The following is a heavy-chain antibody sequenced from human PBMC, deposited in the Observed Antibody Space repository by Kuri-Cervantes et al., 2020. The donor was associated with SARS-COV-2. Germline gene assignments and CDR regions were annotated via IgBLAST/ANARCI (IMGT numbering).Heavy chain of an antibody. Sequence: GGSLRLSCAASGFTFSSSWMHWVCQAPEKGLEWVADIKCDGSEKYYVDSVKGRLTISRDNAKNSLYLQMNSLRAEDTAVYYCARVNWYYYYYGMDVWGQGTTVTVSS. CDR2: IKCDGSEK. CDR1: GFTFSSSW. J-gene: IGHJ6*02. V-gene: IGHV3-52*01. CDR3: ARVNWYYYYYGMDV. D-gene: IGHD5-24*01.